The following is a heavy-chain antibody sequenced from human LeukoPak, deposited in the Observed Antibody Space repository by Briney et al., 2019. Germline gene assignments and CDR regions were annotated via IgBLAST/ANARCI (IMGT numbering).Heavy chain of an antibody. Sequence: GGSLRLSCAASGFTFSSYGMHWVRQAPGKGLEWVAVISYDGSNKYYADSVKGRFTISRDNSKNTLYLQMNSLRAEDTAVYYCAKDFREGAAADYYFDYWGQGTLVTVSS. CDR3: AKDFREGAAADYYFDY. CDR1: GFTFSSYG. CDR2: ISYDGSNK. J-gene: IGHJ4*02. D-gene: IGHD6-13*01. V-gene: IGHV3-30*18.